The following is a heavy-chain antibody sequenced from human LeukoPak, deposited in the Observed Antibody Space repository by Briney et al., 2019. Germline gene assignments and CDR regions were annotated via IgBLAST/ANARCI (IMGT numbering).Heavy chain of an antibody. CDR3: AKGSGYSYGYGLISYFDY. V-gene: IGHV3-23*01. CDR1: GFTFSSYS. D-gene: IGHD5-18*01. Sequence: GGSLRLSCAASGFTFSSYSMSWVRQAPGKGLEWVSSISGSGGRIDYADSVKGRFTISRDNSKNTLYLQMNSLRAEDTAVYYCAKGSGYSYGYGLISYFDYWGQGTLVTVSS. J-gene: IGHJ4*02. CDR2: ISGSGGRI.